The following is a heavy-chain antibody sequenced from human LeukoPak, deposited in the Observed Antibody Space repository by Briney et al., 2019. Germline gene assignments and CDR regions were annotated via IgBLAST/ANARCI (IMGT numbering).Heavy chain of an antibody. CDR1: GYSISNGYY. Sequence: SETLSLTCTVSGYSISNGYYWSWIRQPPGKGLEWIGSLYHSGGTFYNPSFKSRVTISVDTSKNQFSLKLSSVTAADTAVYYCARVLYDYGVLLFDYWGQGTLVTVSS. CDR3: ARVLYDYGVLLFDY. V-gene: IGHV4-38-2*02. CDR2: LYHSGGT. J-gene: IGHJ4*02. D-gene: IGHD4-17*01.